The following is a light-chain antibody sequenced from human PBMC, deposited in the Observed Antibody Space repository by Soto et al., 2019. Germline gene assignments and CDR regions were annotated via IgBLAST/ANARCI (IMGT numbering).Light chain of an antibody. CDR2: EVI. Sequence: QSVPAQPASVSGSPGQSITISCTATTSDVGTYNYVSWYQQHPGKAPKLMIFEVINRPSGVSNRFSGSKSGNTASLIISGLQAEDEADYYCSSYTTSSTLVFGGGTQLTVL. CDR3: SSYTTSSTLV. CDR1: TSDVGTYNY. V-gene: IGLV2-14*01. J-gene: IGLJ2*01.